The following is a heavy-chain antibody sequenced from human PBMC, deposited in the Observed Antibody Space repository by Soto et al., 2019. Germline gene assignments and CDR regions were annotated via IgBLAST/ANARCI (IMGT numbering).Heavy chain of an antibody. Sequence: EVQLLESGGGLVQPGGSLRLSCAASGFTFSSYAMSWVRQTPGKGLEWVSGISGSGGGTYYADSVRGRFTISRDNSKNTLYLQMNSLRAEDTAVYYCATQDSGSYYSAPLDYWGQGILVTVSS. CDR1: GFTFSSYA. CDR3: ATQDSGSYYSAPLDY. D-gene: IGHD3-10*01. V-gene: IGHV3-23*01. J-gene: IGHJ4*02. CDR2: ISGSGGGT.